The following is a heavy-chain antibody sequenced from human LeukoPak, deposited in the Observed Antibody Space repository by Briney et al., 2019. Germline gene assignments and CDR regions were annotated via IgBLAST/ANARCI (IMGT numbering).Heavy chain of an antibody. V-gene: IGHV4-39*01. J-gene: IGHJ4*02. CDR1: GGSISSSSYY. Sequence: SETLSLTCTVSGGSISSSSYYWGWIRQPPGKGLEWIGSIYYSGSTYYNPSLESRVTISVDTSKNQFSLKLSSVTAADTAVYYCARQLGYCSSTSCYADKVDYWGQGTLVTVSS. CDR2: IYYSGST. CDR3: ARQLGYCSSTSCYADKVDY. D-gene: IGHD2-2*01.